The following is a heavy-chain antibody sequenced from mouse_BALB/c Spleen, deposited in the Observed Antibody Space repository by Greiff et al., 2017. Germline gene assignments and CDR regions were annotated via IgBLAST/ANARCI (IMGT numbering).Heavy chain of an antibody. J-gene: IGHJ3*01. V-gene: IGHV1S137*01. CDR1: GYTFTDYA. CDR2: ISTYYGDA. CDR3: ARGKKVDGGFAY. D-gene: IGHD1-1*01. Sequence: QVQLKESGAELVRPGVSVKISCKGSGYTFTDYAMHWVKQSHAKSLEWIGVISTYYGDASYNQKFKGKATMTVDKSSSTAYMELARLTSEDSAIYYCARGKKVDGGFAYWGQGTLVTVSA.